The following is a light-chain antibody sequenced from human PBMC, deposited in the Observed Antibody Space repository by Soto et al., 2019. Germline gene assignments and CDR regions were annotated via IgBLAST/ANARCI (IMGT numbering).Light chain of an antibody. V-gene: IGKV1-39*01. J-gene: IGKJ2*03. CDR1: QSISTY. CDR2: AAS. Sequence: DIQMTQSPSSLSASVGDRVTITCRASQSISTYLNWYQQKPGKAPKVLIYAASSLQSGVPSRFSGTGSGTDFILTISRLQPEDFATDDCQQRYSIHLSFDQGTKLEIK. CDR3: QQRYSIHLS.